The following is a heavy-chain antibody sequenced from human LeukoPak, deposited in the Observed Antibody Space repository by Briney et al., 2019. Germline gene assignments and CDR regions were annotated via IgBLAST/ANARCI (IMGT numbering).Heavy chain of an antibody. CDR2: IWYDGSNK. CDR3: AKEPLAVAGDYYYYGMDV. J-gene: IGHJ6*02. CDR1: GFTFSSYG. Sequence: GGSLRLSCAASGFTFSSYGMHWVRQAPGKGLEWVAVIWYDGSNKYYADSVKGRFTISRDNSKNTLYLQMNSLRADDTAIYYCAKEPLAVAGDYYYYGMDVWGQGTTVTVSS. V-gene: IGHV3-33*06. D-gene: IGHD6-19*01.